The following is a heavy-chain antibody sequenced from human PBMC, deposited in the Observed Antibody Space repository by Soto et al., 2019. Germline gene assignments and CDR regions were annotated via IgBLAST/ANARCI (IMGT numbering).Heavy chain of an antibody. J-gene: IGHJ4*02. CDR2: ISYDGSNK. Sequence: VQLVESGGGLVKPGGSLRLSCAASGFTFSSYAMHWVRQAPGKGLEWVAVISYDGSNKYYADSVKGRFTISRDNSKNTLYLQMNSLRAEDTAVYYCAASPDSSGYYFHLAYWGQGTLVTVSS. V-gene: IGHV3-30-3*01. CDR3: AASPDSSGYYFHLAY. CDR1: GFTFSSYA. D-gene: IGHD3-22*01.